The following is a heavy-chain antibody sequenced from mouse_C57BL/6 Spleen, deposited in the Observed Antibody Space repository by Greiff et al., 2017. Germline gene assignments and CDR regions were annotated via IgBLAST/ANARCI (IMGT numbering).Heavy chain of an antibody. Sequence: QVQLKQSGPGLVQPSQSLSITCTVSGFSLTSYGVHWVRQSPGKGLEWLGVLWSGGSTAYNAAFISRLSISKDNSKSQVFFKMNRLQADDTAIYYCARGYYGSYYFDYWGQGTTLTVSS. CDR2: LWSGGST. CDR1: GFSLTSYG. CDR3: ARGYYGSYYFDY. J-gene: IGHJ2*01. V-gene: IGHV2-2*01. D-gene: IGHD1-1*01.